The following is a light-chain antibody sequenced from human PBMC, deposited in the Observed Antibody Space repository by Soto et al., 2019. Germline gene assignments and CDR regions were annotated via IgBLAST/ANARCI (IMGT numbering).Light chain of an antibody. CDR2: DIS. V-gene: IGKV3-11*01. J-gene: IGKJ1*01. Sequence: EIVLTQSPATLSLSPGERATLSCRASQSVSSFLAWYQQKPGQGPRLLIYDISNRATGIPSRFSGSGSGTDFTLTISSLEPEDFAVYYCQQRSNWPPTWTFGQGTKVEIK. CDR3: QQRSNWPPTWT. CDR1: QSVSSF.